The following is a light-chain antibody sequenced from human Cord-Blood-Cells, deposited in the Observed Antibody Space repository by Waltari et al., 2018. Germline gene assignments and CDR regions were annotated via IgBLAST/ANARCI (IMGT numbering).Light chain of an antibody. CDR2: EVS. V-gene: IGLV2-8*01. J-gene: IGLJ2*01. CDR3: SSYAGSNNVV. Sequence: QSALTQPPSPSGSPGQSVTISCPETTSDVGGYTNVSWYQQHPGKAPKLMIYEVSKRPSGVPDRFSGSKSGNTASLTVSGLQAEDEADYYCSSYAGSNNVVFGGGTKLTVL. CDR1: TSDVGGYTN.